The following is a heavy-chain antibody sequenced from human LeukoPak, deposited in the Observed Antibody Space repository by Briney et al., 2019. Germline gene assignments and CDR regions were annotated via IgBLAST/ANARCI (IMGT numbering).Heavy chain of an antibody. D-gene: IGHD3-22*01. V-gene: IGHV4-30-4*01. CDR2: IYYSGST. J-gene: IGHJ4*02. CDR3: ARVPDSGGYYLSFDY. Sequence: SQTLSLTCTVSGGSLSTGLYYWSWLRQPPGKGLEWIGYIYYSGSTYYNPSLRSRVTISVDKSKNQFSLKLSSVTAADTAIYYCARVPDSGGYYLSFDYWGQGTLVTVSS. CDR1: GGSLSTGLYY.